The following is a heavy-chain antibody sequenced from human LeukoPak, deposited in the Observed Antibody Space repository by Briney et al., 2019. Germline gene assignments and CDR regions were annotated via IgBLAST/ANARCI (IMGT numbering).Heavy chain of an antibody. CDR1: GYTLTELS. CDR3: AAALIGQLWFGEQD. V-gene: IGHV1-24*01. J-gene: IGHJ4*02. Sequence: ASVKVSCKVSGYTLTELSMHWVRQAPGKGLEWLGGFDPEDGETIDAQKFQGRVTMTEDTSTDTAYMELSSLRSEDTAVYYCAAALIGQLWFGEQDWGQGTLVTVSS. D-gene: IGHD3-10*01. CDR2: FDPEDGET.